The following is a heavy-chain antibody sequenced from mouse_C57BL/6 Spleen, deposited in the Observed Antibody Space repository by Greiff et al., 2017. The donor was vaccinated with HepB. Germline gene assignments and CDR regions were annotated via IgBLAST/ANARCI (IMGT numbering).Heavy chain of an antibody. Sequence: QVQLQQPGAELVMPGASVKLSCKASGYTFTSYWMHWVKQRPGQGLEWIGEIDPSDSYTNYNQKFKGKSTLTVDKSSSTAYMQLSSLTSEDSAVYYCARVLGKRNSCFDYWGQGTTLTASS. CDR1: GYTFTSYW. V-gene: IGHV1-69*01. J-gene: IGHJ2*01. D-gene: IGHD2-1*01. CDR2: IDPSDSYT. CDR3: ARVLGKRNSCFDY.